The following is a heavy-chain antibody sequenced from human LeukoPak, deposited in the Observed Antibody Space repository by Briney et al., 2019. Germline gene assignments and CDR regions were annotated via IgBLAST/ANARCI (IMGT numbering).Heavy chain of an antibody. V-gene: IGHV3-9*01. Sequence: PGGSLRLSCAASGFTFDNYAMHWVRQAPGKGLEWVSGISWNSATMGYADSVKGRFTNSRDNAKNFLYLQMNSLRAEDTALYYCAKVCIPVAAYHYYYGMDVWGQGTTVTVSS. CDR2: ISWNSATM. CDR1: GFTFDNYA. D-gene: IGHD6-19*01. J-gene: IGHJ6*02. CDR3: AKVCIPVAAYHYYYGMDV.